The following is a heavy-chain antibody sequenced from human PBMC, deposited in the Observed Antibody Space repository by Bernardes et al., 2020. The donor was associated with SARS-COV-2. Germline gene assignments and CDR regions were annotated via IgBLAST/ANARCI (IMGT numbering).Heavy chain of an antibody. Sequence: SETLSLTCTVSGGSISSSTYYWGWIRQPPGKGLEWIGSIYYSGSTYYSPSLKSRVTISVDTSKNRFSLNLTTVTAADTAVYFCARLDEGLVLPYWGQGTLVAVSS. CDR2: IYYSGST. CDR3: ARLDEGLVLPY. CDR1: GGSISSSTYY. J-gene: IGHJ4*02. V-gene: IGHV4-39*01. D-gene: IGHD6-19*01.